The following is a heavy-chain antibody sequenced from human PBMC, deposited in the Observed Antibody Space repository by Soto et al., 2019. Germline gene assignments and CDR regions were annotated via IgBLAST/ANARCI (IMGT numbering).Heavy chain of an antibody. J-gene: IGHJ3*02. CDR1: RGAYSRYS. V-gene: IGHV1-69*13. CDR2: IIPVFGIA. Sequence: ASVKVSCKASRGAYSRYSFTWVRHAPGHGLEWMGRIIPVFGIASYAQKFQGRVTITADESTSTTYMELSSLRSEDTAVYYCARGLWGLSSGYYYGAFDIWGQGTMVTVSS. D-gene: IGHD3-22*01. CDR3: ARGLWGLSSGYYYGAFDI.